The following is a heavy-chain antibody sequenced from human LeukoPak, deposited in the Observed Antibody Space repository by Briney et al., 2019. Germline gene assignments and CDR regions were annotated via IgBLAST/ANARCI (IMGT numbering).Heavy chain of an antibody. V-gene: IGHV3-43*02. CDR1: GFIFDDYA. CDR3: AKDMFGVDTAMIKD. CDR2: ISGDGGST. J-gene: IGHJ4*02. D-gene: IGHD5-18*01. Sequence: PGGSLRLSCAASGFIFDDYAMHLVRQAPGKGLEWVFLISGDGGSTYYADSVEGRFTISRDNSKNSLYLQMNSLRTEDTALYYCAKDMFGVDTAMIKDWGQGTLVTVSS.